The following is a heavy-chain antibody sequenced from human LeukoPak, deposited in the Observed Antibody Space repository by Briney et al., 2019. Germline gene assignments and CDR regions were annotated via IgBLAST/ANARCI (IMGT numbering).Heavy chain of an antibody. D-gene: IGHD5-24*01. CDR1: GYSFTSYW. V-gene: IGHV5-51*01. Sequence: GESLKISCKGSGYSFTSYWIDWVRQMPGKGLEWMGIIYPGDSDTRYSPSFQGQVTISTANAISTAYLQWSSLKASDAAMYYCARRGYNGLDFDYWGQGTLVTVSS. CDR2: IYPGDSDT. J-gene: IGHJ4*02. CDR3: ARRGYNGLDFDY.